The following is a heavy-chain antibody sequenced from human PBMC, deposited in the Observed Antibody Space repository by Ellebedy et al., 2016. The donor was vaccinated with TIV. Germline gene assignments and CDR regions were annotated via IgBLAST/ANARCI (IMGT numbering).Heavy chain of an antibody. D-gene: IGHD1-26*01. J-gene: IGHJ3*02. Sequence: GGSLRLSXAASGFTFSSYAMSWVRQTPGKGLEWVSAISGSGGSTYYADSVKGRFTISRDNSKNTLYLQMNSLRDEDTAVYYCAKPPEPDSGSYHDAFDIWGQGTMVTVSS. CDR2: ISGSGGST. CDR3: AKPPEPDSGSYHDAFDI. CDR1: GFTFSSYA. V-gene: IGHV3-23*01.